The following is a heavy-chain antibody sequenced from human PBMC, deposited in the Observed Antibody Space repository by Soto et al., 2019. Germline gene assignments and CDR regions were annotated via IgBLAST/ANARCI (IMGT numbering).Heavy chain of an antibody. Sequence: SLRRSEAAPGGIVSSSAIQSVQQAQGTGLEWVTVISNDTNQKYYEHSVKGRFIISRDNAKHTMYLQMNSLTAEDTAVSYCPRATYYGESSGSTPLGALDIWGQRLMVAV. CDR1: GGIVSSSA. V-gene: IGHV3-30-3*01. CDR2: ISNDTNQK. D-gene: IGHD3-22*01. CDR3: PRATYYGESSGSTPLGALDI. J-gene: IGHJ3*02.